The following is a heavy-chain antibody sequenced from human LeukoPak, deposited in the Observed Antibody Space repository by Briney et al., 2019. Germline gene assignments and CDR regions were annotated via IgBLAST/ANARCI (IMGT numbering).Heavy chain of an antibody. D-gene: IGHD1-26*01. CDR3: ARGRYSGSYGPFDY. V-gene: IGHV3-7*01. CDR1: GFTFSTYR. CDR2: IKEDGSEN. Sequence: GGSLSLSCAACGFTFSTYRMSWLRQAPGKGLEWVGNIKEDGSENYYVDSVKGRFTISRDNAKNSLHLQMNSLRAEATAVYYCARGRYSGSYGPFDYWGQGTLVTVSS. J-gene: IGHJ4*02.